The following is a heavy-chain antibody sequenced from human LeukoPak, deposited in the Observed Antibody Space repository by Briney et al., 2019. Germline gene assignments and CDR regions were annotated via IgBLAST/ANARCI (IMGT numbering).Heavy chain of an antibody. V-gene: IGHV4-59*01. CDR1: GASISSYY. CDR3: ARDTVAAIP. J-gene: IGHJ5*02. CDR2: IYNSGTT. Sequence: SETLSLTCTVSGASISSYYWSWIRQSPDKGLEWMGYIYNSGTTSYNPSLKSRLTISLDTSRNQVSLKLTSVTAADTAMYYCARDTVAAIPWGQGTLVTVSS. D-gene: IGHD2-21*02.